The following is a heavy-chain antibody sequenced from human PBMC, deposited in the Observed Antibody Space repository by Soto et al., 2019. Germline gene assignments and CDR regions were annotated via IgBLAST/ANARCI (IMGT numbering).Heavy chain of an antibody. CDR2: ISGSGTRT. CDR3: AKLFSSNYYYMDV. V-gene: IGHV3-23*01. J-gene: IGHJ6*03. Sequence: GGSLRLSCTAFGFTFSTYAMSWVRQAPGKGLEWVSAISGSGTRTHYADSVKGRFTISRDDSKNTLYLQMSSLRAGDSAVYYCAKLFSSNYYYMDVWGKGTTVTVSS. CDR1: GFTFSTYA.